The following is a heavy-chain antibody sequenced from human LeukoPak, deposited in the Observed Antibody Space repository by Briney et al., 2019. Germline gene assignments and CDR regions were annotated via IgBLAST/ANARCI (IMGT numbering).Heavy chain of an antibody. CDR3: ARAGRYCSGGSCFFSARHNWFDP. CDR1: VGSISSSASH. D-gene: IGHD2-15*01. CDR2: INYGGNS. V-gene: IGHV4-39*01. Sequence: SETLTLICTVCVGSISSSASHWGWIRQPLGKGVEWIGTINYGGNSYYNLSLKSRVIIFLDTSKNQFSLKLSSVTAADTAVYYCARAGRYCSGGSCFFSARHNWFDPWGQGTLVTVSS. J-gene: IGHJ5*02.